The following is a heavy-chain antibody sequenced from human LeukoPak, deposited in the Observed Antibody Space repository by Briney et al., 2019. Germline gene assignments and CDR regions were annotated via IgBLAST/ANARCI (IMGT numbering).Heavy chain of an antibody. CDR2: IYHSGST. D-gene: IGHD5-12*01. Sequence: PSQTLSLTCAVSGGSISSGGYSWSWIRQPPGKGLEWIGYIYHSGSTYYNPSLKSRVTISVDRSKNQFSLKLSSVTAADTAVYYCARGWPRQSDYWGQGTLVTVSS. J-gene: IGHJ4*02. V-gene: IGHV4-30-2*01. CDR1: GGSISSGGYS. CDR3: ARGWPRQSDY.